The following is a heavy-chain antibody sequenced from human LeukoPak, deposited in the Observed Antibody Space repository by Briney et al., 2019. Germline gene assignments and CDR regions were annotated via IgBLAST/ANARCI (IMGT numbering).Heavy chain of an antibody. J-gene: IGHJ4*02. CDR3: ARGVEVLLWFGELPGFDY. Sequence: GESLKISCKGSGYSFTSYWIGWVRQAPGQGLEWMGWISAYNGNTNYAQKLQGRVTMTTDTSTSTAYMELRSLRSDDTAVYYCARGVEVLLWFGELPGFDYWGQGTLVTVSS. CDR1: GYSFTSYW. V-gene: IGHV1-18*04. D-gene: IGHD3-10*01. CDR2: ISAYNGNT.